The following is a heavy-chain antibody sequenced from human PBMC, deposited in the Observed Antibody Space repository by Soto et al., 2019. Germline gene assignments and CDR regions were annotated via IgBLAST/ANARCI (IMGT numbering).Heavy chain of an antibody. D-gene: IGHD2-2*01. CDR3: ARPRTSSSCCPGLDI. CDR1: GFPFSSYW. J-gene: IGHJ3*02. CDR2: MNTDGSTT. Sequence: GGSLTLSCAASGFPFSSYWMYWVLQAPGKGLVWVSHMNTDGSTTAYADSVKGRFTISRDSANNTLYLQMNSLRAEDTAIYYCARPRTSSSCCPGLDIWGQGTMVTVSS. V-gene: IGHV3-74*01.